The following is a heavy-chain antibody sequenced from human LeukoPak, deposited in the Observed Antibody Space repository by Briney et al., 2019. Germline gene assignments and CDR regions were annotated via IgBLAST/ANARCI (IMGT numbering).Heavy chain of an antibody. CDR2: IYPGDSDT. CDR1: GYRFTNYW. D-gene: IGHD3-10*01. Sequence: GESLKISCKGSGYRFTNYWIGWVRQMPGKGLEWMGIIYPGDSDTRYSPSFQSQVTISADKSISTAYLQWSSLKASDTAMHYCARGVNLGGFDYWGQGTLVTVSS. V-gene: IGHV5-51*01. J-gene: IGHJ4*02. CDR3: ARGVNLGGFDY.